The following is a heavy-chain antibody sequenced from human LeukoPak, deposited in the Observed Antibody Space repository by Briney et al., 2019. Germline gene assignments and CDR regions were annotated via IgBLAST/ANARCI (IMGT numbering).Heavy chain of an antibody. D-gene: IGHD6-13*01. CDR3: AVSSSSWARGAFDI. CDR1: GFTVSSNY. V-gene: IGHV3-53*04. J-gene: IGHJ3*02. CDR2: IYSGGST. Sequence: GGSLRLSCAAPGFTVSSNYMSWVRQAPGKGLEWVSVIYSGGSTYYADSVKGRFTISRHNSKNTLYLQMNSLRAEDTAVYYCAVSSSSWARGAFDIWGQGTMVTVSS.